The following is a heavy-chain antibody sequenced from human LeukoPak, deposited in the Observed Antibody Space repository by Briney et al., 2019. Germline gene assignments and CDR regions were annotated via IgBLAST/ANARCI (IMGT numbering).Heavy chain of an antibody. Sequence: SVKVSCKASGGTFSSYAISWVRQAPGQGLEWMGGIIPILGTANYAQKFQGRVTIAADESTSTAYMELSSLRSEDTAVYYCARGDDGGYVSRLDYWGQGTLVTVSS. V-gene: IGHV1-69*01. D-gene: IGHD5-12*01. J-gene: IGHJ4*02. CDR3: ARGDDGGYVSRLDY. CDR2: IIPILGTA. CDR1: GGTFSSYA.